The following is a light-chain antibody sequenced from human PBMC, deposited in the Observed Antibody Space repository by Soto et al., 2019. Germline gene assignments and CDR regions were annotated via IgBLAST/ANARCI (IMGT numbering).Light chain of an antibody. CDR2: GAS. CDR1: QSVSGSC. Sequence: EIVLTQSPGTLSLSPGERATLSCRASQSVSGSCLAWYQQKPGQAPRLLTYGASSRATGIPDRFSGSGSGTDFTLTISRQEPEDFAVYYCQQYGSSPFTFGPGTKVDIK. V-gene: IGKV3-20*01. CDR3: QQYGSSPFT. J-gene: IGKJ3*01.